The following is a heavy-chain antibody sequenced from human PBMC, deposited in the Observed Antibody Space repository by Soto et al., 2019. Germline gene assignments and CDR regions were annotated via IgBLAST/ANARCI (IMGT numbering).Heavy chain of an antibody. CDR2: ISPYNGHT. D-gene: IGHD2-2*01. Sequence: QVQLVQSAGEVKKPGASVKVSCKASGYSFTSYGISWVRRAPGQGLEWMGWISPYNGHTQFVQRFQGRVTMTTDTSTTTAYMELMNLRSDDTAHYYCARDLTIVPATHPRLENYGMDVWGQGTTVIVSS. CDR3: ARDLTIVPATHPRLENYGMDV. CDR1: GYSFTSYG. V-gene: IGHV1-18*01. J-gene: IGHJ6*02.